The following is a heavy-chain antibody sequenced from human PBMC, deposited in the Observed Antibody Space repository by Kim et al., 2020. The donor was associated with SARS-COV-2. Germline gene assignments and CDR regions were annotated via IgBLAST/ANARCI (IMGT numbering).Heavy chain of an antibody. CDR1: GFTFGDYA. CDR2: ISWNSGSI. Sequence: GGSLRLSCAASGFTFGDYAMHWVRQAPGKGLEGVSGISWNSGSIGYADSVKGRFTISRDNAKNSLYLQMNSLRAEDTALYYCAKVLLSQQHRSASYYYGMDVWGQGTTVTVSS. J-gene: IGHJ6*02. CDR3: AKVLLSQQHRSASYYYGMDV. V-gene: IGHV3-9*01. D-gene: IGHD6-13*01.